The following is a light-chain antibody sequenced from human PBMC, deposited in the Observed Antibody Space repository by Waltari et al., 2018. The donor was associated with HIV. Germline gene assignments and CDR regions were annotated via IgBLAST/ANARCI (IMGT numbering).Light chain of an antibody. V-gene: IGKV3-15*01. CDR1: QTVSSN. CDR3: QQYNKWPET. J-gene: IGKJ1*01. CDR2: GSS. Sequence: IVMTQSPATLSVSPGERATLACMASQTVSSNLAWYQQKPGQAPRLLIYGSSTRATGIPARFSGSGSGTEFTLTISSLQSEDFAVYYCQQYNKWPETFGQGTKVEIK.